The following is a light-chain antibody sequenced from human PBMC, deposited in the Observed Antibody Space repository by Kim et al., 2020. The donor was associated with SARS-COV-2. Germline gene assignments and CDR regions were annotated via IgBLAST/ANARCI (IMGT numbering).Light chain of an antibody. CDR2: QDT. Sequence: SYELTQPPSVSVSPGQTASITCSGDRLGHKYVCWYRHKPGQSPEVVINQDTKRPSGIPERFSGSNSGNTATLTISGTQDVDEADYYCQVWDSTTTVFGGGTQLTV. CDR1: RLGHKY. V-gene: IGLV3-1*01. J-gene: IGLJ2*01. CDR3: QVWDSTTTV.